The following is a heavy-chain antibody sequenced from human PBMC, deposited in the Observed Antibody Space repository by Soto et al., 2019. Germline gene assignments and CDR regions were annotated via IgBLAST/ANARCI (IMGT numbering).Heavy chain of an antibody. V-gene: IGHV4-34*01. CDR2: INHSGST. J-gene: IGHJ4*02. CDR1: GGSFSGYY. D-gene: IGHD3-10*01. CDR3: ARGLWVRYYTADYYFDY. Sequence: PSETLSLTCAVYGGSFSGYYWSWIRQPPGKWLEWIGEINHSGSTNYNPSLKSRVTISVDTSKNQFSLKLSSVTAADTAVYYCARGLWVRYYTADYYFDYWGQGXLVTVSS.